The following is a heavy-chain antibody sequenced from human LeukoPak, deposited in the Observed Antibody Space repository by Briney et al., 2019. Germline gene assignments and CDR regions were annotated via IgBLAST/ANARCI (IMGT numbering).Heavy chain of an antibody. J-gene: IGHJ3*02. Sequence: SVKVSCKASGGTFSSYAISWVRQAPGQGLEWMGRIIPIFGTANYAQKFQGRVTITTDESTSTAYMELSSLRSEDTAVYYCARGDYGDYEGRAFDIWGRGTMVTVSS. CDR2: IIPIFGTA. CDR3: ARGDYGDYEGRAFDI. CDR1: GGTFSSYA. V-gene: IGHV1-69*05. D-gene: IGHD4-17*01.